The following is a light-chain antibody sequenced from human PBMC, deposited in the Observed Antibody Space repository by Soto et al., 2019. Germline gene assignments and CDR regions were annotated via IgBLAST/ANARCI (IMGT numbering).Light chain of an antibody. CDR1: QGIRSD. Sequence: AIQMTQSPSSLSASVGDRVTITCRASQGIRSDLGWYQQKPGKAPNLLIYAASTLQSGVPSRFSGSGSGTDFTLTISSLQPEDFATYYCLQDYNYPRTFGQGTKVDIK. J-gene: IGKJ1*01. V-gene: IGKV1-6*01. CDR3: LQDYNYPRT. CDR2: AAS.